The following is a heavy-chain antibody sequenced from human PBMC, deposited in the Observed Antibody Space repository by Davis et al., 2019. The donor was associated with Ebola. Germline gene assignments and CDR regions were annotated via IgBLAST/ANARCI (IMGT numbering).Heavy chain of an antibody. Sequence: ASVKVSCKASGYTFTSYGISWVRQAPGQGLEWMGWISAYNGNTNYAQKLQGRVTMTTDTSTSTAYMELRSLRADDTAVYYCARDQGGSYEIYYYYGMDVWGQGTTVTVSS. CDR1: GYTFTSYG. V-gene: IGHV1-18*01. J-gene: IGHJ6*02. CDR2: ISAYNGNT. CDR3: ARDQGGSYEIYYYYGMDV. D-gene: IGHD1-26*01.